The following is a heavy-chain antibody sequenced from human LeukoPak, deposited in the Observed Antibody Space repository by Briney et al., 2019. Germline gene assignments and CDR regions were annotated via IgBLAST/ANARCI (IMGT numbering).Heavy chain of an antibody. Sequence: GGSLRLSCAASGFTVNSNYMSWVRQAPGKGLEWVSVIYSGGSTYYADSVKGRFTISGDNSKNTLYLQMNSLRVEDTAVYYCARGSSWYNWFDPWGQGTLVTVSS. CDR3: ARGSSWYNWFDP. CDR1: GFTVNSNY. D-gene: IGHD6-13*01. J-gene: IGHJ5*02. V-gene: IGHV3-53*01. CDR2: IYSGGST.